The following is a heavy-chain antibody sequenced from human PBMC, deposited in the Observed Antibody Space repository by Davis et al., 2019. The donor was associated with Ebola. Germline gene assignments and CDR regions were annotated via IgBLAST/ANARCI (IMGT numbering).Heavy chain of an antibody. Sequence: GGSLRLSCAASGFTFSTYAMSWVRQAPGKGLEWVSAIHSDGSFTYYADSVRGRFTVSRDNSKSTLYLQMNSLRAEDAAVYYCAKDKQPGNGIFDPFDIWGQGTMVAVSS. CDR3: AKDKQPGNGIFDPFDI. CDR1: GFTFSTYA. D-gene: IGHD3-3*01. V-gene: IGHV3-23*01. J-gene: IGHJ3*02. CDR2: IHSDGSFT.